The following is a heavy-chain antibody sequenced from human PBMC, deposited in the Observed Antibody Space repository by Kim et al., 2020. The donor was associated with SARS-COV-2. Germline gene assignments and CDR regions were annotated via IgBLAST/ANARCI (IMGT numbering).Heavy chain of an antibody. CDR2: INHSGST. Sequence: SETLSLTCAVYGGSFSGYYWSWIRQPPGKGLEWIGEINHSGSTNYNPSLKSRVTISVDTSKNQFSLKLSSVTAADTAVYYCARGLETYYYDSSVYYEPSPMDVWGQGTTVTVSS. J-gene: IGHJ6*02. CDR3: ARGLETYYYDSSVYYEPSPMDV. CDR1: GGSFSGYY. D-gene: IGHD3-22*01. V-gene: IGHV4-34*01.